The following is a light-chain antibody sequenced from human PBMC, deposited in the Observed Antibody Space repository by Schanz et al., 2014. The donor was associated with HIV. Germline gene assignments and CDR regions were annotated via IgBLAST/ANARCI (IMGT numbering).Light chain of an antibody. V-gene: IGLV1-40*01. CDR3: QSYDSRLSSVV. CDR1: SSNIGSNT. J-gene: IGLJ2*01. Sequence: QSVLTQPPSASGTPGQRVTISCSGSSSNIGSNTVNWYQQLPGRPPKLLIFGAINRPSGVPERFSGSVSGTSASLVITGLRAEDEANYSCQSYDSRLSSVVFGGGTKLT. CDR2: GAI.